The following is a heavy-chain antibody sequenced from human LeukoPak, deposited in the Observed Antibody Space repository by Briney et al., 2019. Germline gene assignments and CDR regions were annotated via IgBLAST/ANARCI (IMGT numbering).Heavy chain of an antibody. CDR3: AGRSGDPLDY. CDR1: RYTLTGAY. V-gene: IGHV1-2*02. CDR2: INPNSGAT. Sequence: ASVKASCKASRYTLTGAYIRWGRQALGQGLGWMGWINPNSGATNYEQKFQGRVTMTMDTSISTAYMELSSLRSDDAAVYYCAGRSGDPLDYWGQGTLVTVSS. D-gene: IGHD7-27*01. J-gene: IGHJ4*02.